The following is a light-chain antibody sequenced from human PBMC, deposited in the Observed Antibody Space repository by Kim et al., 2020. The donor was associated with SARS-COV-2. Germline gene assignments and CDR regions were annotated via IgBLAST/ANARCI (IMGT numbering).Light chain of an antibody. CDR3: QQCVTSPRT. V-gene: IGKV3-20*01. J-gene: IGKJ1*01. Sequence: SPGESATLSCSTSQSVSSSFLAWYQQKPGQAPRILLYGAFTRATGIPDRFSGSGSGTDFTLTISRLEPEDFAVYYCQQCVTSPRTFGQGTKLDIK. CDR2: GAF. CDR1: QSVSSSF.